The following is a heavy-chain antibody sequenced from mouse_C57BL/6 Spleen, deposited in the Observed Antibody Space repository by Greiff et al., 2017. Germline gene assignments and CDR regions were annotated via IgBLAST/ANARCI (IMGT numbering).Heavy chain of an antibody. D-gene: IGHD2-4*01. CDR1: GYTFTSYD. V-gene: IGHV1-85*01. J-gene: IGHJ4*01. CDR3: ARERDYDGFSYAMDY. Sequence: VQLQQSGPELVKPGASVKLSCKASGYTFTSYDINWVKQRPGQGLEWIGWIYPRDGSTKYNEKFKGKATLTVDTSSSTAYMELHSLTSEDSAVYCCARERDYDGFSYAMDYWGQGTSVTVSS. CDR2: IYPRDGST.